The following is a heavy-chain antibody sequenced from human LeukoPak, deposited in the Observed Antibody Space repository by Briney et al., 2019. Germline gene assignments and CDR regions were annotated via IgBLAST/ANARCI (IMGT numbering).Heavy chain of an antibody. CDR1: GGSISSSSYY. V-gene: IGHV4-39*01. CDR3: ARLYGSGSYYMRVNWFDP. Sequence: SETLSLTCTVSGGSISSSSYYWGWIRQPPGKGLEWIGSIYYSGSTYYNPSLKSRVTISVDTSKNQFSLKLSSVTAADTAVYYCARLYGSGSYYMRVNWFDPWGQGTLVTVSS. CDR2: IYYSGST. J-gene: IGHJ5*02. D-gene: IGHD3-10*01.